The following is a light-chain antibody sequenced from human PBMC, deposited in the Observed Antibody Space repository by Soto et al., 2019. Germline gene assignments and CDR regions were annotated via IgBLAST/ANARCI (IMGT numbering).Light chain of an antibody. CDR1: SSDVGSYNL. CDR3: SSYGGSSTSV. CDR2: EAT. Sequence: QSALTQPAPVSGSPGQSITISCTGTSSDVGSYNLVSWYQQYPGKAPKLMIYEATKRPSGVSNRFSGSKSGNTASLTIFGLQAEDEADYYCSSYGGSSTSVFGGGTKLTVL. V-gene: IGLV2-23*01. J-gene: IGLJ2*01.